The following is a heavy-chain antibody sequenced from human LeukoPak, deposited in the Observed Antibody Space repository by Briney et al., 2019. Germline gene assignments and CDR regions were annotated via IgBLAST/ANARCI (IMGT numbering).Heavy chain of an antibody. D-gene: IGHD6-6*01. CDR3: LRDIAARGGYYGMDV. J-gene: IGHJ6*02. CDR2: INPNSGGT. V-gene: IGHV1-2*02. Sequence: GATVKGSCKASGYTFTRYYMHWVRQAPGEGLEWMGGINPNSGGTNYAQKFQGRVTMTRDPPISTAYMELSRLRSDDTAVYYCLRDIAARGGYYGMDVWGQGTTVTVSS. CDR1: GYTFTRYY.